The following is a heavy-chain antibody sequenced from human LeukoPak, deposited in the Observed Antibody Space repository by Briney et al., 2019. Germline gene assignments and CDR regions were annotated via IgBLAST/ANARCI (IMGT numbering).Heavy chain of an antibody. D-gene: IGHD3-22*01. CDR2: IKQDGSEK. CDR3: ARDPLAYYYDSSGYYFDY. Sequence: GGSLRLSXAASGFTFSSYEMNWVRQAPGKGLEWVANIKQDGSEKYYVDSVKGRFTISRDNAKNSLYLQMNSLRAEDTAVYYCARDPLAYYYDSSGYYFDYWGQGTLVTVSS. J-gene: IGHJ4*02. V-gene: IGHV3-7*01. CDR1: GFTFSSYE.